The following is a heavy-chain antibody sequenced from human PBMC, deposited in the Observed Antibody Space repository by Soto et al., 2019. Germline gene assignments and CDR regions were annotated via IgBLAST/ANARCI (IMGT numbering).Heavy chain of an antibody. J-gene: IGHJ4*02. CDR3: SPALNF. Sequence: PAGVLRLSCAASGFTFSSSWMDWVRQAPGKGLEWVANINQDGSEKHYIDSVKGRFTISRDNAKSSLYLQMSSLTAEDSALYYCSPALNFWGQGPLVTVSS. D-gene: IGHD2-2*01. V-gene: IGHV3-7*01. CDR1: GFTFSSSW. CDR2: INQDGSEK.